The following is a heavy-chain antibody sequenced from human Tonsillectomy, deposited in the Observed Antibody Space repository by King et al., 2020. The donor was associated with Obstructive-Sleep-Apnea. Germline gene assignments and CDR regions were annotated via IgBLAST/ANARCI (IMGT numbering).Heavy chain of an antibody. CDR3: ARGSGAAAVNWFDP. J-gene: IGHJ5*02. CDR1: GGSFSDYY. V-gene: IGHV4-34*01. D-gene: IGHD6-13*01. Sequence: VQLQQGGAGLLKHSETLSLTCAVVGGSFSDYYWSWIRQSPWTGLEWSGEIHHSGSTNYISSLKSPVTISVDTSKNQFSLKLNSVTAADTAVYYCARGSGAAAVNWFDPWGQGTLVTVSS. CDR2: IHHSGST.